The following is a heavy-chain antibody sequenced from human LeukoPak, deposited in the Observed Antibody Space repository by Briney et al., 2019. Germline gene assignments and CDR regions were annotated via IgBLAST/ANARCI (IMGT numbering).Heavy chain of an antibody. CDR2: IDYSGST. D-gene: IGHD6-13*01. CDR3: ARGRRSGSSWYDFGAVGDY. CDR1: GDSSSNSIYY. Sequence: SETLSLTCTVSGDSSSNSIYYWGWIRQPPGKGLEWIGSIDYSGSTYYNPSLRSRATISIDTSKNQFSLKLRSVTAADTAVYYCARGRRSGSSWYDFGAVGDYWGQGTPVTVSS. J-gene: IGHJ4*02. V-gene: IGHV4-39*07.